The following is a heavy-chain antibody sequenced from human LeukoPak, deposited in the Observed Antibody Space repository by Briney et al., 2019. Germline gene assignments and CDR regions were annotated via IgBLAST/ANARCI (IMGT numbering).Heavy chain of an antibody. D-gene: IGHD2-2*01. CDR1: GGSISSSTFY. CDR3: ARHSAEIVVVPAASHYFDY. CDR2: IYYSGST. Sequence: KPSETLSLTCTVSGGSISSSTFYWGWIRQPPGKGLEWIGSIYYSGSTYYNPSLKSRVTISVDTSKNQFSLKLSSVTAADTAVYYCARHSAEIVVVPAASHYFDYWGQGTLVTVSS. J-gene: IGHJ4*02. V-gene: IGHV4-39*01.